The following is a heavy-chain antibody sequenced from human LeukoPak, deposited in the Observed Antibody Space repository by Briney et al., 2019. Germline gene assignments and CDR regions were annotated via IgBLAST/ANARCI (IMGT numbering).Heavy chain of an antibody. J-gene: IGHJ4*02. V-gene: IGHV4-34*01. Sequence: SETLSLTCAVYGGSFSGYYWSWIRQPPGKGLEWIGEINHSGSTNYNPSLKRRVTISVDTSKNQFSLKLSSVTAADAAVYYRARERSRHYYGSGSYSHRPYFDYWGQGTLVTVST. CDR1: GGSFSGYY. D-gene: IGHD3-10*01. CDR2: INHSGST. CDR3: ARERSRHYYGSGSYSHRPYFDY.